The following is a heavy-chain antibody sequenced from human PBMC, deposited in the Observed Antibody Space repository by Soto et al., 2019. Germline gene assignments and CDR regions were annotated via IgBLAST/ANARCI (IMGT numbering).Heavy chain of an antibody. CDR2: INPSGGST. Sequence: GASVKVSCKASGYTFTSYYMHWVRQAPGQGLEWMGIINPSGGSTSYAQKFQGRVTMTRDTSTSTVYMELSSLRSEDTAVYYCARSGQDYYDSSGPLKKDAFDIWGQGTMVTVSS. V-gene: IGHV1-46*01. D-gene: IGHD3-22*01. CDR1: GYTFTSYY. J-gene: IGHJ3*02. CDR3: ARSGQDYYDSSGPLKKDAFDI.